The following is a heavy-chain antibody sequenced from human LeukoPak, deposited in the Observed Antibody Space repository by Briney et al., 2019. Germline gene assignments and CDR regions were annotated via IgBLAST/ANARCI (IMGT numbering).Heavy chain of an antibody. CDR2: ISSSSSYI. CDR1: GFTFSSSS. J-gene: IGHJ4*02. V-gene: IGHV3-21*01. Sequence: GGSLRLSCAASGFTFSSSSMNWVRQAPGKGLEWVSSISSSSSYIYYADSVKGRFTISRDNAKNSLFLQMNSLRAEDTAVYYCARDEDIVVVVAAPGYWGQGTLVTVSS. D-gene: IGHD2-15*01. CDR3: ARDEDIVVVVAAPGY.